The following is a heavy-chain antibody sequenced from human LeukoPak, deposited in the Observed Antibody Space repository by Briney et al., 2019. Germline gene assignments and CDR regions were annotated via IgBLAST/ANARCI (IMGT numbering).Heavy chain of an antibody. CDR1: GYTFTGYY. CDR2: INPNSGGT. CDR3: ARGLGSGRHAFDI. D-gene: IGHD3-10*01. V-gene: IGHV1-2*02. Sequence: ASVKVSCKASGYTFTGYYMHWVRQAPGQGLEWMGWINPNSGGTNYAQKFQGRVTMTRDTSISTAYMELSRLRSDDTAVYYCARGLGSGRHAFDIWGQGTMVTVSS. J-gene: IGHJ3*02.